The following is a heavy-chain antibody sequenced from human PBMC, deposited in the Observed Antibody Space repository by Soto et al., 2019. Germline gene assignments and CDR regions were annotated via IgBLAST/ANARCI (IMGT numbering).Heavy chain of an antibody. D-gene: IGHD2-15*01. CDR3: VSDNCSSNFDYFGMDV. CDR1: GYNFKSFD. J-gene: IGHJ6*02. V-gene: IGHV1-8*02. Sequence: QVQLVQSGAEVKKPGASVKVSCKASGYNFKSFDINWVRQASGQGLEWMGWLKPSSGEAGYAEKFQGRLTMTRDTSTNTVSMELRRLTSEDTAVYYCVSDNCSSNFDYFGMDVWGHGTTVIVS. CDR2: LKPSSGEA.